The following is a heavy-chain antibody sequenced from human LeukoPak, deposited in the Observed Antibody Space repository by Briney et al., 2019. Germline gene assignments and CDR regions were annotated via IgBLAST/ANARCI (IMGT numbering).Heavy chain of an antibody. Sequence: GGSLRLSCAASGFTFDDHGMSWVRQAPGKGLEWVSGLNWNGGTTGYADSVKGRFTISRDNAKNSLYLQMNSLRAEDTAVYYCARATGYSGSYYFDYWGQGTLVTVSS. CDR3: ARATGYSGSYYFDY. CDR1: GFTFDDHG. D-gene: IGHD1-26*01. V-gene: IGHV3-20*04. CDR2: LNWNGGTT. J-gene: IGHJ4*02.